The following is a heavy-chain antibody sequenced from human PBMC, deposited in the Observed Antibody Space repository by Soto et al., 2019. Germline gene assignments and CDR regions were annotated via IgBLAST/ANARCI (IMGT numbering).Heavy chain of an antibody. V-gene: IGHV4-31*03. CDR2: IYNSGTT. D-gene: IGHD3-22*01. CDR3: ARADSSGYTFEP. Sequence: QVQLQESGPGLVQPSQTLSLTCTVSGASISSGGYYWSWIRQRPGKGLEWIGYIYNSGTTYYNPSLKSRLTISVATSRNQSTLELNSVSAAETAVYYGARADSSGYTFEPWGQGTLVTVSS. J-gene: IGHJ5*02. CDR1: GASISSGGYY.